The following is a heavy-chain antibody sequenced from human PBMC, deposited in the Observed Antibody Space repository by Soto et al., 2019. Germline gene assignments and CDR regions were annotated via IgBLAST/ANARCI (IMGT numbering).Heavy chain of an antibody. CDR2: ISSSSSTI. Sequence: GGSLRLSCAASGFTFSSYSMNWVRQAPGKGLEWVSYISSSSSTIYYADSVKGRFTISRDNAKNSLYLQMNSLRAEDTAVYYCARAMYSSSAPSYYYYYYMDVWGKGTTVTVSS. D-gene: IGHD6-6*01. V-gene: IGHV3-48*01. CDR3: ARAMYSSSAPSYYYYYYMDV. CDR1: GFTFSSYS. J-gene: IGHJ6*03.